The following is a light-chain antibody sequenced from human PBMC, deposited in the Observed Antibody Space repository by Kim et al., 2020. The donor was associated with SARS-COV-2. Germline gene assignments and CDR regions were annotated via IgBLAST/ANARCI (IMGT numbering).Light chain of an antibody. V-gene: IGLV3-1*01. J-gene: IGLJ2*01. CDR2: QDS. CDR3: QAWDSSTAV. Sequence: VSSGQTASITCSGDKLGDKYACWYQQKPGQSPVLVIYQDSKRPSGIPERFSGSNSGNTATLTISGTQAMDEADYYCQAWDSSTAVFGGGTQLTVL. CDR1: KLGDKY.